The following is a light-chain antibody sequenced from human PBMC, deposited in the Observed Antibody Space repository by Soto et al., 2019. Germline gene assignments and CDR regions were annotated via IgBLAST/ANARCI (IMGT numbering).Light chain of an antibody. CDR2: AAS. V-gene: IGKV3-20*01. Sequence: EIVLTQSPGTLSLSPGERASLSCRASQSVSSSYLAWYQQKPGQAPRLLIYAASTRATGIPVRFSGSGSGTDCTLTISRLEPEDFAVYSCQQYGSSPPTFGQGTKLEIK. J-gene: IGKJ2*01. CDR3: QQYGSSPPT. CDR1: QSVSSSY.